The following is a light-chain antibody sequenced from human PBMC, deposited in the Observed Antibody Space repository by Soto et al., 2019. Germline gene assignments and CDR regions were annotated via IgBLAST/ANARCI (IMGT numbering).Light chain of an antibody. J-gene: IGKJ3*01. CDR3: QQGSKWPS. CDR1: QSVSSY. V-gene: IGKV3-11*01. CDR2: DAS. Sequence: EIVLPQSPATLSLSPGERATLSCRASQSVSSYLAWYQQKPGQAPRLLIYDASNRANGIPARFSVSGSGTDVSLVISCLATGGVDVYYCQQGSKWPSFGAGTKVDIK.